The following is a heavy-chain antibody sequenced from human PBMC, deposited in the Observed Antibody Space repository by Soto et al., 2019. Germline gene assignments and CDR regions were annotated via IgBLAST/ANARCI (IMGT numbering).Heavy chain of an antibody. D-gene: IGHD2-15*01. CDR1: GGSISSYY. V-gene: IGHV4-59*01. CDR3: AAGGLLLNYYYYCMDV. CDR2: IYYSGST. Sequence: QVQLQESGPGLVKPSETLSLTCTVSGGSISSYYWSWIRQPPGKGLEWIGYIYYSGSTHYNPSLKSRVTISVDTSKNQVSLKLSSVTSADTAVYYCAAGGLLLNYYYYCMDVWGNGTTVTVSS. J-gene: IGHJ6*04.